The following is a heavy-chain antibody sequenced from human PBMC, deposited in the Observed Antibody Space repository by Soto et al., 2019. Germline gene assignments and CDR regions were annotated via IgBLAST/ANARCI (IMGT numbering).Heavy chain of an antibody. Sequence: AASVKVSCKSSGYTFSAYYMHWVRQAPGQGLQWMGWINPNSGDTDYTQKFQGRVAMTRDTSINTAYMELNSLTSDDTAVYYCARGGSGSYWAPGMYWGQGTLVTVSS. CDR2: INPNSGDT. J-gene: IGHJ4*02. D-gene: IGHD3-10*01. CDR3: ARGGSGSYWAPGMY. CDR1: GYTFSAYY. V-gene: IGHV1-2*02.